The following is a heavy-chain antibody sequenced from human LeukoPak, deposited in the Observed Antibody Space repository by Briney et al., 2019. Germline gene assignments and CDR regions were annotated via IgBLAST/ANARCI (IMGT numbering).Heavy chain of an antibody. V-gene: IGHV3-20*04. D-gene: IGHD2-2*01. J-gene: IGHJ5*02. CDR3: ARGSCSSTSCYYVSDFHHNWFDP. CDR1: GFTFDDYG. CDR2: INWNGGST. Sequence: GGSLRLSCAASGFTFDDYGMSWVRQAPGKGLEWVSGINWNGGSTGYADSVKGRFTISRDNAKNSLYLQMNSLRAEDTAVYYCARGSCSSTSCYYVSDFHHNWFDPWGQGTLVTVSS.